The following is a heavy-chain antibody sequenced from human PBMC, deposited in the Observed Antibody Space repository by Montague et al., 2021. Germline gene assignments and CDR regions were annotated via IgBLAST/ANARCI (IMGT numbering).Heavy chain of an antibody. CDR2: IYSGGNI. V-gene: IGHV3-53*01. J-gene: IGHJ4*02. D-gene: IGHD3-16*01. Sequence: YLRLSCAVSGFTVSNNYMSWVRQAPGKGLEWVSLIYSGGNIYYADSVKSRFTISRDSSRNTLYLQMNSLRTEDTAVYYCANHPGGGGYWGQGTLVTVSS. CDR1: GFTVSNNY. CDR3: ANHPGGGGY.